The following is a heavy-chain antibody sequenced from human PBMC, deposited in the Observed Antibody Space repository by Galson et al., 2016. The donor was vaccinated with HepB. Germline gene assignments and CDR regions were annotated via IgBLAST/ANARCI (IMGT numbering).Heavy chain of an antibody. CDR2: INPESGDT. V-gene: IGHV1-2*02. D-gene: IGHD3-3*01. Sequence: SVKVSCKASGYTFTAHYMHWVRQAPGQGLEWMGWINPESGDTKYAQKFQGRVTMTSDTSVSTTNVELTRLRSDDTAVYYCARGGFSDWLLGAFHVWGQGTMVTVSS. CDR1: GYTFTAHY. CDR3: ARGGFSDWLLGAFHV. J-gene: IGHJ3*01.